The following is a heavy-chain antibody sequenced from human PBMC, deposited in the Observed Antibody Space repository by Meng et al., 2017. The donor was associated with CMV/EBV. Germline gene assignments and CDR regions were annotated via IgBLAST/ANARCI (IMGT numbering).Heavy chain of an antibody. CDR3: ARDLSGYDYKVDY. D-gene: IGHD5-12*01. Sequence: GESLKISCAASGFTFSDYYMSWIRQAPGKGLEWVSYISNSGRTIYYADSVKGRFTISRDNAKTSLYLQMNSLRVEDTAVYYCARDLSGYDYKVDYWGQGTLVTV. CDR1: GFTFSDYY. J-gene: IGHJ4*02. V-gene: IGHV3-11*01. CDR2: ISNSGRTI.